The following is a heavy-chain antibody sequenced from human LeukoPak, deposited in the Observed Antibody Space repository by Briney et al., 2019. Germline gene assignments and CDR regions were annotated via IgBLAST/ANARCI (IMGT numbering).Heavy chain of an antibody. Sequence: PSETLSLTRTVSGGSISSYYWSWIRQPPGKGLEWIGYIYYSGSTYYNPSLRSRVTISVDTSKNQFSLKLSSVTAADTAVYYCARGYCSGGSCYSYYYYNYMDVWGKGTTVTVSS. D-gene: IGHD2-15*01. CDR3: ARGYCSGGSCYSYYYYNYMDV. J-gene: IGHJ6*03. CDR1: GGSISSYY. CDR2: IYYSGST. V-gene: IGHV4-59*01.